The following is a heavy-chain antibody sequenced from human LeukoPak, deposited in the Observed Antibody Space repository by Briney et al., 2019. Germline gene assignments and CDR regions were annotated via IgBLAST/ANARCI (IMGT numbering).Heavy chain of an antibody. CDR2: MNPNSGNT. D-gene: IGHD2-2*01. CDR3: ARGGIVVVPAADNWFDP. CDR1: GYTFTGYD. J-gene: IGHJ5*02. Sequence: ASVKVSCKASGYTFTGYDIHWVRQATGQGLEWMGWMNPNSGNTGYAQKFQGRVTMPRNTSISTAYMELSSLRSEDTAVYHCARGGIVVVPAADNWFDPWGQGTLVTVSS. V-gene: IGHV1-8*01.